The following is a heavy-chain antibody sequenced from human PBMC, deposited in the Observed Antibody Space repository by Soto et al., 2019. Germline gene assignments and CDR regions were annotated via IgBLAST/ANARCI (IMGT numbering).Heavy chain of an antibody. CDR3: ARHAYCSSTSCYYNWFDP. CDR2: IYPGDSDT. D-gene: IGHD2-2*01. CDR1: GYSFTSYW. J-gene: IGHJ5*02. V-gene: IGHV5-51*01. Sequence: EVQLVQSGAEVKKPGESLKISCKGSGYSFTSYWIGWVRQMPGKGLEWMGIIYPGDSDTRYSPSFQGQVTISADKSISTAYLQWSSLKASDTAMYYCARHAYCSSTSCYYNWFDPWGQGTLVTVSS.